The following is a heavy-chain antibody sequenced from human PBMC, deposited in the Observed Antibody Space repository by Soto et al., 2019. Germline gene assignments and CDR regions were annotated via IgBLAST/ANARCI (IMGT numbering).Heavy chain of an antibody. CDR2: IYQNGYT. CDR1: GGPISAFN. Sequence: QVQLQESGPGLVKPSETLSLTCTVSGGPISAFNWNWIRQSPGKGLEWIGRIYQNGYTRYNPSLQSRVTMSVVPSKHQFSLQVRSVTAADTAVYYCARSPSTSSIGSFDLWGQGRMVTVSS. V-gene: IGHV4-4*07. J-gene: IGHJ3*01. D-gene: IGHD6-6*01. CDR3: ARSPSTSSIGSFDL.